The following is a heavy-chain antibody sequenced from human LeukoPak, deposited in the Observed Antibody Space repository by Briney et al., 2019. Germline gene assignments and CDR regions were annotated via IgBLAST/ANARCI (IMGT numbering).Heavy chain of an antibody. V-gene: IGHV4-61*02. Sequence: SETLSLTCTVSGGSISSGSYYWSWIRQPAGKGLEWIGRIYTSGSTNYNPSLKSRVTISVDTSKNQFSLKLSSVTAADTAVYYCARLHPTARMTYCSSTSCYVTGAFDIWGQGTMVTVSS. J-gene: IGHJ3*02. D-gene: IGHD2-2*01. CDR2: IYTSGST. CDR3: ARLHPTARMTYCSSTSCYVTGAFDI. CDR1: GGSISSGSYY.